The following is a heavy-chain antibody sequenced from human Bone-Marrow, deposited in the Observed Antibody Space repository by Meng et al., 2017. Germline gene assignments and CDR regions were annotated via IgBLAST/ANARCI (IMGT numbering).Heavy chain of an antibody. CDR2: IYHSGIT. D-gene: IGHD2-21*01. Sequence: QVLLQESGPGLVKPSGTLSLTCAVSGGSIGSSNWWSWVRQPPGKGLEWIGKIYHSGITIYNPSLKSRVTMSVDNSKNQFSLKLNSMTAADTAVYYCAREGRSHQVGVSVYWGQGNLVTVSS. CDR3: AREGRSHQVGVSVY. V-gene: IGHV4-4*02. CDR1: GGSIGSSNW. J-gene: IGHJ4*02.